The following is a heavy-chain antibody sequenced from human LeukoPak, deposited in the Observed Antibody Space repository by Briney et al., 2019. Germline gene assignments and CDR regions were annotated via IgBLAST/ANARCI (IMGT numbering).Heavy chain of an antibody. CDR2: ISSSSSYI. V-gene: IGHV3-21*01. CDR3: ARGSDYYGHFDY. CDR1: GFTFSSYS. J-gene: IGHJ4*02. Sequence: GGSLRLSCAASGFTFSSYSMNWARQAPGKGLEWVSSISSSSSYIYYADSVKGRFTISRDNAKNSLYLQMSSLRAEDTAVYYCARGSDYYGHFDYWGQGTLVTVSS. D-gene: IGHD3-10*01.